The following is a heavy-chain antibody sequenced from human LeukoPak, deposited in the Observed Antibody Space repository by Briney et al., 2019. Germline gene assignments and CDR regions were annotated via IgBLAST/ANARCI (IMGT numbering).Heavy chain of an antibody. V-gene: IGHV4-34*01. Sequence: SETLSLTCAVYGVSFSGYYWSWIRQPPGKGLEWIGEINHSGSTNHNPSLKSRVTISVDTSKNQFSLKLSSVTAADTAVYYCAYSSGWYWFDPWGQGTLVTVSS. CDR2: INHSGST. CDR1: GVSFSGYY. D-gene: IGHD6-19*01. J-gene: IGHJ5*02. CDR3: AYSSGWYWFDP.